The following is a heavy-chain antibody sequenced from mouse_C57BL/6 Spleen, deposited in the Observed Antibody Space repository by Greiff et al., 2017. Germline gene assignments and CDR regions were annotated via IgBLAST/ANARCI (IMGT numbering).Heavy chain of an antibody. V-gene: IGHV14-2*01. CDR1: GFNIKDYY. D-gene: IGHD1-1*01. CDR2: IDPEDGET. CDR3: ARSGGSSYFDY. Sequence: VQLKQSGAGLVQPGASVKLSCTASGFNIKDYYMHWVQQRTEQGLEWIGRIDPEDGETKYAPKFQGKATITADTSSNAAYLQLSSLTSEDTAVYDCARSGGSSYFDYWGQGTTLTVSS. J-gene: IGHJ2*01.